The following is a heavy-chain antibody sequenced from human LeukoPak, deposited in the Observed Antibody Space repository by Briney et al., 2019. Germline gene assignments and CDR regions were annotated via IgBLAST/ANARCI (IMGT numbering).Heavy chain of an antibody. J-gene: IGHJ5*02. Sequence: GGSLRLSCAASGFTFSSYAMSWVRQAPGKGLEWVSGISGSGGGTYYADSVKGRFTISRDNSKNTLYLQMNSLRAEDTAVYYCARDPHYISSIAAAGTGWFDPWGQGTLVTVSS. CDR3: ARDPHYISSIAAAGTGWFDP. V-gene: IGHV3-23*01. CDR2: ISGSGGGT. CDR1: GFTFSSYA. D-gene: IGHD6-13*01.